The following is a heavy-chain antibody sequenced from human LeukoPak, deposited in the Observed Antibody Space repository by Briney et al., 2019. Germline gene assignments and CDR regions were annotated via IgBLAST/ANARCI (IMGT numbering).Heavy chain of an antibody. Sequence: SETLSLTCAVYGGSFSGYYWSWIRQPPGKGLEWIGEINHSGSTNYNPSLKSRVTISVDTPRNQFSLKLSSVTAADTAVYYCASSKYNWNWRYNWFDPWGQGTLVTVSS. CDR1: GGSFSGYY. CDR3: ASSKYNWNWRYNWFDP. D-gene: IGHD1-7*01. CDR2: INHSGST. J-gene: IGHJ5*02. V-gene: IGHV4-34*01.